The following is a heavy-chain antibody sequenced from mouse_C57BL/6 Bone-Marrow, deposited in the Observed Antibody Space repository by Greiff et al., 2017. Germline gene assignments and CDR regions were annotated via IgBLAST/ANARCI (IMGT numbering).Heavy chain of an antibody. CDR3: AKSGDDDDDDAMDY. CDR1: GYAFTNYL. CDR2: INPGSGGT. D-gene: IGHD2-4*01. J-gene: IGHJ4*01. V-gene: IGHV1-54*01. Sequence: VQLQQSGAELVRPGTSVKVSCKASGYAFTNYLIEWVKQRPGQGLEWIGVINPGSGGTNYNEKFKGKATLTADKSSSTAYMQLSSLTSEDSAVYFGAKSGDDDDDDAMDYWGQGTSVTVSS.